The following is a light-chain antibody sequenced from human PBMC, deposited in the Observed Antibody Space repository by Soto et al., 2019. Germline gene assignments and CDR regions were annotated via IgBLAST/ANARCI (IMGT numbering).Light chain of an antibody. Sequence: IQLTQSPSFLSASVGDTVTITCRASQGMSTYLAWYQQKPGKPPNLLIYDASTLQSGVPSRFSGSGSGTDFTLTISSLQPEDFATYYCQQFKNYPPITFGQGTRLEIK. J-gene: IGKJ5*01. CDR1: QGMSTY. CDR3: QQFKNYPPIT. CDR2: DAS. V-gene: IGKV1D-13*01.